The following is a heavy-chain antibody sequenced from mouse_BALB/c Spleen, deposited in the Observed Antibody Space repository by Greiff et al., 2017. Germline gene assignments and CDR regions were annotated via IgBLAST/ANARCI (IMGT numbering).Heavy chain of an antibody. CDR2: ISSGSSTI. CDR3: ARVDYGNYVFAY. Sequence: EVQRVESGGGLVQPGGSRKLSCAASGFTFSSFGMHWVRQAPEKGLEWVAYISSGSSTIYYADTVKGRFTISRDNPKNTLFLQMTSLRSEDTAMYYCARVDYGNYVFAYWGQGTLVTVSA. J-gene: IGHJ3*01. V-gene: IGHV5-17*02. D-gene: IGHD2-1*01. CDR1: GFTFSSFG.